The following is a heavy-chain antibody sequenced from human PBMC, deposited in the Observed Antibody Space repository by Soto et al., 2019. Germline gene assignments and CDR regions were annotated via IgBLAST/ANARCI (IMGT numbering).Heavy chain of an antibody. CDR3: ARGSPRGDSSGYYYNEFDY. D-gene: IGHD3-22*01. CDR2: IIPIFGTA. Sequence: ASVKVSCKASGGTFSSYAISWVRQAPGQGLEWMGGIIPIFGTANYAQKFQGRVTITADESTSTAYMELSSLRSEDTAVYYCARGSPRGDSSGYYYNEFDYWGQGTLVTVSS. CDR1: GGTFSSYA. V-gene: IGHV1-69*13. J-gene: IGHJ4*02.